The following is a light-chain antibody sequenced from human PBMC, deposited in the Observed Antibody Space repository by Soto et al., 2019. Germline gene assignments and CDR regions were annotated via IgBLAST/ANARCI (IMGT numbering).Light chain of an antibody. CDR2: GTS. J-gene: IGKJ1*01. CDR3: QHFGNSLWT. V-gene: IGKV3-20*01. CDR1: QSVASRN. Sequence: EIVLTQSPGTLSLSPGERATLSCRASQSVASRNSAWYQQKSGQAPRLLIYGTSSRAVHTPDRFSGSGSGTDFTLTISGLEPEDFAVYYCQHFGNSLWTFGQGTKVDIK.